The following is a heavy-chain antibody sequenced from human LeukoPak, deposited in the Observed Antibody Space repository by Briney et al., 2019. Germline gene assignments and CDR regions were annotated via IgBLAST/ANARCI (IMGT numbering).Heavy chain of an antibody. D-gene: IGHD3-22*01. CDR3: ARSNYYDSSGYYFSYAFDY. Sequence: PSETLSLTCAVYGGSFSVYYGSWIRQPPGKGLEWIGEINHSGSTNYNPSLKSRVTISVDTSKNQFSLKLSSVTAADTAVYYCARSNYYDSSGYYFSYAFDYWGQGTLVTVSS. J-gene: IGHJ4*02. CDR2: INHSGST. CDR1: GGSFSVYY. V-gene: IGHV4-34*01.